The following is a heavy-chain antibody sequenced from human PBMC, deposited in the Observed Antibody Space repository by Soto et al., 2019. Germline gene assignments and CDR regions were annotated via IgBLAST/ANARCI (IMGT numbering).Heavy chain of an antibody. CDR3: AKDAGYCISTSCATLDY. V-gene: IGHV3-30*18. J-gene: IGHJ4*02. D-gene: IGHD2-2*01. CDR2: ISYDGSNK. Sequence: ESGGGVVQPGGSLRLSCAGSGFTFSSYGMHWVRQAPGKGVEGGAVISYDGSNKYYADSVKGRFTLSRDNSKNTLYLQMNSLRVEDTAVYYCAKDAGYCISTSCATLDYWGQGTLVTVSS. CDR1: GFTFSSYG.